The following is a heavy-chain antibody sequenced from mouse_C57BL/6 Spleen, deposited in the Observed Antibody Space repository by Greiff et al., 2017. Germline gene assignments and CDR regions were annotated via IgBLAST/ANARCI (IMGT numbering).Heavy chain of an antibody. CDR2: IHPSDSDT. Sequence: VQLQQPGAELVKPGASVKVSCKASGYTFTSYWMHWVKQRPGQGLEWIGRIHPSDSDTNYNQKFKGKATLTVDKSSSTAYMQLSSLTSEDSAVYYCARSEANYYGSSYWYFDVWGTGTTVTVSS. J-gene: IGHJ1*03. D-gene: IGHD1-1*01. CDR1: GYTFTSYW. V-gene: IGHV1-74*01. CDR3: ARSEANYYGSSYWYFDV.